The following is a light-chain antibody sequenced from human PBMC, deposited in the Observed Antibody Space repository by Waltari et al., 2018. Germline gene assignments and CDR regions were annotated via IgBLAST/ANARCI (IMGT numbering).Light chain of an antibody. CDR3: QQRRNWYT. CDR1: QSVSIY. V-gene: IGKV3-11*01. CDR2: DAS. J-gene: IGKJ2*01. Sequence: EIVLTQSPATLSLSPGERATLSCRASQSVSIYLAWYHQKPGQSPRLLIYDASNRATGIPARFSGSGSGIDFTLTINSLEPEDFAVYYCQQRRNWYTFGQGTKLEIK.